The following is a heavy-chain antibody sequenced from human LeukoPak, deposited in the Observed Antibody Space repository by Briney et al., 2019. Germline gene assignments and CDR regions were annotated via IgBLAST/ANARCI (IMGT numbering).Heavy chain of an antibody. CDR2: ISSGGTYE. Sequence: SGGSLRLSCAASGFTFSNYAMHWVRQAPGKGLEWVSLISSGGTYEYYADSVKGRFTISRDNSKNTLCLQLNSLRAEDTAVYYCARDSTYYYDSGSSGPHYFDNWGQGTLVTVSS. V-gene: IGHV3-30*01. CDR3: ARDSTYYYDSGSSGPHYFDN. D-gene: IGHD3-10*01. J-gene: IGHJ4*02. CDR1: GFTFSNYA.